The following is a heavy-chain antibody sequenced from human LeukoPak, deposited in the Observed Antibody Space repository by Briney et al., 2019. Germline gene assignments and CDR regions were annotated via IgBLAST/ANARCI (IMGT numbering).Heavy chain of an antibody. D-gene: IGHD4-17*01. CDR3: ARISETTVTATFDY. CDR1: GYTFTSYG. V-gene: IGHV1-18*01. J-gene: IGHJ4*02. Sequence: ASVKVSCKASGYTFTSYGISWVRQAPGQGFEWMGWISAYNGNTNYAQKLQGRVTMTTDTSTSTAYMELRSLRSDDTAVYYCARISETTVTATFDYWGQGTLVTVSS. CDR2: ISAYNGNT.